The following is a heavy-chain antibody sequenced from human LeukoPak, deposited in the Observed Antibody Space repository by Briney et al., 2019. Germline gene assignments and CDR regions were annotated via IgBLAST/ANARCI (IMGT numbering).Heavy chain of an antibody. D-gene: IGHD3-16*01. V-gene: IGHV4-38-2*01. Sequence: PSETLSLTCAVSGYSISRGYSWGWIRQPPGMGLEWIGNVYHSESTHYNPSLKSRVTISADTSKNQFSLKLSSVTAADTAVYYCARFDHVWETHGMDAFDLWGQGTMVTVSS. J-gene: IGHJ3*01. CDR2: VYHSEST. CDR3: ARFDHVWETHGMDAFDL. CDR1: GYSISRGYS.